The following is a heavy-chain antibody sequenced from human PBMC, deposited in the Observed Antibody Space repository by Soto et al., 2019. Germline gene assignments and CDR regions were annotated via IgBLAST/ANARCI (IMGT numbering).Heavy chain of an antibody. CDR2: ISYDGSNK. J-gene: IGHJ4*02. Sequence: QVLLVESGGGVVQPGRSLRLSCAASGFTFSSYAIHWVRQAPGKGLEWVAVISYDGSNKYYADSVKGRFTISRDNSKNTLYLQMNSLRTEDTAVYYCARDFEAARCFDYWGQGTLVTVSS. CDR3: ARDFEAARCFDY. V-gene: IGHV3-30-3*01. D-gene: IGHD6-6*01. CDR1: GFTFSSYA.